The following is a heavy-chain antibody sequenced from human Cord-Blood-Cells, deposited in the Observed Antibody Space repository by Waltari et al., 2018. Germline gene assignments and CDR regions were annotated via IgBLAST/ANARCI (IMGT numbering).Heavy chain of an antibody. CDR1: GFTFSSYA. CDR2: ISGSGGST. V-gene: IGHV3-23*01. D-gene: IGHD5-18*01. Sequence: VLESGGGLVQPGGSLRLSCAASGFTFSSYAMSWVRQAPGKGLEWVSAISGSGGSTYYADSVKGRFTISRDNSKNTLYLQMNSLRAEDTAVYYCAKDRRQWGDERDTAMGTGYYYMDVWGKGTTVTVSS. J-gene: IGHJ6*03. CDR3: AKDRRQWGDERDTAMGTGYYYMDV.